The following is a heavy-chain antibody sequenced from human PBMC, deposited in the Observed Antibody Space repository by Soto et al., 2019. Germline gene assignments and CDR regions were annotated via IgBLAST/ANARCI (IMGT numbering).Heavy chain of an antibody. CDR3: ARSEINYSRFDS. D-gene: IGHD2-21*01. CDR2: INAGNGNT. Sequence: ASVKVSCQASGYTFINYALHWVRQAPGQRLDWIGRINAGNGNTKYSQKFQGRVTITRDTSASTAYMELSSLRSEDTAIYYCARSEINYSRFDSWGQGTLVTVSS. CDR1: GYTFINYA. V-gene: IGHV1-3*01. J-gene: IGHJ4*02.